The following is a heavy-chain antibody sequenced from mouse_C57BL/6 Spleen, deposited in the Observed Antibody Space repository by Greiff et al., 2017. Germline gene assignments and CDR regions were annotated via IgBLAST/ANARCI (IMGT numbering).Heavy chain of an antibody. CDR3: ARSSYSNYGDY. J-gene: IGHJ2*01. Sequence: EVKLVESGGGLVQPGGSLSLSCAASGFTFTDYYMSWVRQPPGKALEWLGFIRNKANGYTTEYSASVKGRFTISRDNSQSILYLQMNALRAEDSATYYCARSSYSNYGDYWGQGTTLTVSS. D-gene: IGHD2-5*01. V-gene: IGHV7-3*01. CDR1: GFTFTDYY. CDR2: IRNKANGYTT.